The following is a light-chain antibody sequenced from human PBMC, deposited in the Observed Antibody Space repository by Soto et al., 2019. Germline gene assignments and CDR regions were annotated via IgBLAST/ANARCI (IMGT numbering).Light chain of an antibody. Sequence: EIVFTQSPVTLSLSPVERATLSCRASQSVSSYLAWYQQKPGQAPRLLIYGAFNRAAGIPARFSGSGSGTDFTLTIIRLEPEDFAVYYCQQYGSSPWTFGQGTKVDIK. CDR1: QSVSSY. J-gene: IGKJ1*01. CDR3: QQYGSSPWT. CDR2: GAF. V-gene: IGKV3-20*01.